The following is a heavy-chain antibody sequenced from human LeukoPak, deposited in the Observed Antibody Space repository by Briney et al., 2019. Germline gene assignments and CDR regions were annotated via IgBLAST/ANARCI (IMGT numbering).Heavy chain of an antibody. CDR2: IDPSDSYT. Sequence: GESLKISCKGSGYSFTSYWISWVRQMPGKGPEGMGRIDPSDSYTHYSPSFQGHVTISADKSISTAYLQWSSLKASDTAMYYCARVAITIFGVDPYYYYGMDVWGQGTTVTVSS. CDR3: ARVAITIFGVDPYYYYGMDV. V-gene: IGHV5-10-1*01. D-gene: IGHD3-3*01. CDR1: GYSFTSYW. J-gene: IGHJ6*02.